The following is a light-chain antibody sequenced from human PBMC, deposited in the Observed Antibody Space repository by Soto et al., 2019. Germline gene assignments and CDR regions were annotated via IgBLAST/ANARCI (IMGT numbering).Light chain of an antibody. CDR1: QSISDW. J-gene: IGKJ4*01. Sequence: DIQMTQSPSTLSTSVGDRVTITCRASQSISDWLAWYQQKPGKAPKVLIYRASSLESGVPSRFSGSQSGTAFTLTISSLQPDDFATYYCLQYSTYPVTFGGGTKVEIK. V-gene: IGKV1-5*03. CDR2: RAS. CDR3: LQYSTYPVT.